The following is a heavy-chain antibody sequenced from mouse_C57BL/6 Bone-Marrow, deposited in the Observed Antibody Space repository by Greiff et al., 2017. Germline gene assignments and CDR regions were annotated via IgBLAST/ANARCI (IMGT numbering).Heavy chain of an antibody. D-gene: IGHD1-1*01. CDR3: ARQNYYGSDYAMDY. CDR2: ISGGGGNT. V-gene: IGHV5-9*01. Sequence: EVKLVESGGGLVKPGGSLKLSCAASGFTFSSYTMSWVRQTPEKRLEWVATISGGGGNTYYPDSVKGRFTISRDNAQNTLYLQMSSLRSEDTALYYCARQNYYGSDYAMDYWGQGTSVTVSS. CDR1: GFTFSSYT. J-gene: IGHJ4*01.